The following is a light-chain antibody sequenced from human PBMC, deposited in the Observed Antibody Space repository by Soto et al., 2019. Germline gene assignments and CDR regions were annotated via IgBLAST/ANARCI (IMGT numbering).Light chain of an antibody. V-gene: IGKV3-11*01. CDR3: QQRSNWPPIT. CDR1: ERLSSVY. J-gene: IGKJ5*01. CDR2: GAS. Sequence: EIVMTQSPATLSVSPGERATLSCRGVERLSSVYLAWYQQRPGQPPRLLIYGASNRATGIPDRFSGSGSGTDFTLTISSLEPEDFAVYYCQQRSNWPPITFGQGTRLEIK.